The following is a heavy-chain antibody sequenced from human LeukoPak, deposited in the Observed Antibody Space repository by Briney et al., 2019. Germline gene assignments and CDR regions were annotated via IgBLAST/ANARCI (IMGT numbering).Heavy chain of an antibody. Sequence: SETLSLTCAVYGGSFSGYYWSWIRQPPGKGLEWIGEINHSGSTNYNPSLKSRVTISVDTSKNQFSLKLSSVTAADTAVYYCARVRITILGVVPSRGYALDIWGQGTMVTVSS. CDR1: GGSFSGYY. J-gene: IGHJ3*02. V-gene: IGHV4-34*01. CDR2: INHSGST. D-gene: IGHD3-3*01. CDR3: ARVRITILGVVPSRGYALDI.